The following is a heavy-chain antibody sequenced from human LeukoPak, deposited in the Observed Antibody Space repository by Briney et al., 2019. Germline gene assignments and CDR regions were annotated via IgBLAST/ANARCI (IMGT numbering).Heavy chain of an antibody. CDR3: ARDSMDFWSGYYYYYYYGMDV. V-gene: IGHV3-30-3*01. Sequence: PGRSLRLSCAASGFTFSSYAMHWVRQAPGKGLEWVAVISYDGSNKYCADSVKGRFTISRDNSKNTLYLQMNSLRAEDTAVYYCARDSMDFWSGYYYYYYYGMDVWGQGTTVTVSS. J-gene: IGHJ6*02. CDR2: ISYDGSNK. CDR1: GFTFSSYA. D-gene: IGHD3-3*01.